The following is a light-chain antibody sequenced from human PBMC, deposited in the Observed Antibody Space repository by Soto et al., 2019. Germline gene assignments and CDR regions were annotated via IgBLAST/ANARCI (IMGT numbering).Light chain of an antibody. CDR2: AAS. CDR1: QGIRND. Sequence: AIQMTPSPSSLSASVGDRVTITCRASQGIRNDLGWYQQKPGNAPKVLIYAASTLQSGVPSRFSGSGSGTDFTLTITSLQPEDFATYYCMQDYIYPRTFGQGTKVEIK. J-gene: IGKJ1*01. CDR3: MQDYIYPRT. V-gene: IGKV1-6*01.